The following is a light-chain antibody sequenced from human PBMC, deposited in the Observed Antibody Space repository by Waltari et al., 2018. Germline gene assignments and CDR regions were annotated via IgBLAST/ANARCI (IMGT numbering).Light chain of an antibody. CDR1: SSDVGSFNL. Sequence: QSALTQPASVSGSQGQSITISCTGTSSDVGSFNLVSWYQQSPGNAPNVIIYDVTQRPSGVSVRFSGSKSGNTATLTISGLQAEDEADYHCCSYSGSHMVFGGGTRLTV. J-gene: IGLJ3*02. CDR2: DVT. CDR3: CSYSGSHMV. V-gene: IGLV2-23*02.